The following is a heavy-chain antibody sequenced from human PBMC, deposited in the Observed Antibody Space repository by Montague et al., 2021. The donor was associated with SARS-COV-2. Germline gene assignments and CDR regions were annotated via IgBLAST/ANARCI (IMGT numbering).Heavy chain of an antibody. Sequence: SETLSLTCTDSGVSVTDYYWSWIRQPPGKGLEWVGDVLYNKSTNFNPSLKSRVAISVDTSKNQFSLRLNSDTAADTAFYYCVRQAHYDGVNGPPDFWGQGTLATVSS. CDR1: GVSVTDYY. J-gene: IGHJ4*02. V-gene: IGHV4-59*08. D-gene: IGHD3-16*01. CDR2: VLYNKST. CDR3: VRQAHYDGVNGPPDF.